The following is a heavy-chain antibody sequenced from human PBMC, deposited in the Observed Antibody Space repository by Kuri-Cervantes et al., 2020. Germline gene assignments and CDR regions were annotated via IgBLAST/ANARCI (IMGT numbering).Heavy chain of an antibody. CDR3: ARGTHCNYGGNSDCFDY. Sequence: SVKVSCKASGGTFSSYAISWVRQAPGQGLEWMGGIIPIFGTANYAQKLQGRVTMTTDTSTSTAYMELRSLRSDDTAVYYCARGTHCNYGGNSDCFDYWGQGTLVTVSS. CDR2: IIPIFGTA. V-gene: IGHV1-69*05. J-gene: IGHJ4*02. D-gene: IGHD4-23*01. CDR1: GGTFSSYA.